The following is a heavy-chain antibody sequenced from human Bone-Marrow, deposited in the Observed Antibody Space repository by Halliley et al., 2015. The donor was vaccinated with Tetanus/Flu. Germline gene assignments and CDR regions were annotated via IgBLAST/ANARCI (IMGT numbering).Heavy chain of an antibody. Sequence: GLVWVASIFYSGAPYYNPSLKSRVPISAAGPKNHFPRKRGDVTAADTAVYYCARPETARGYFDYWGQGTLVTVSS. D-gene: IGHD3-10*01. CDR2: IFYSGAP. CDR3: ARPETARGYFDY. V-gene: IGHV4-30-2*03. J-gene: IGHJ4*02.